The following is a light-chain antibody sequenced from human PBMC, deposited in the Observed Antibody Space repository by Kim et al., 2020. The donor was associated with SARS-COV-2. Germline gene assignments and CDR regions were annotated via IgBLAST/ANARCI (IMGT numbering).Light chain of an antibody. CDR1: QSRSSW. Sequence: SACGGDRVTLTCRASQSRSSWLAWYQQKPGKAPKLLIYKASSLERGVPTRYSGSGSGTEFTLTLSSLQPDDFATYYCQQYNSYSYTFGQGTKLEI. V-gene: IGKV1-5*03. CDR3: QQYNSYSYT. J-gene: IGKJ2*01. CDR2: KAS.